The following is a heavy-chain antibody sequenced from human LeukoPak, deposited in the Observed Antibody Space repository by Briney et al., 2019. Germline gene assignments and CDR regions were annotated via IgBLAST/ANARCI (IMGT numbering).Heavy chain of an antibody. Sequence: GRSLRLSCAASGLTFSIYFMHWVRQAPGRGREWVAVIASDGSHTFYVESVKDRFTISRDNSKNTLYLQMNSLRAEDTAVYFCARERQDTIVHSGAFDIWGQGTMVTVSS. CDR2: IASDGSHT. J-gene: IGHJ3*02. D-gene: IGHD3-10*01. CDR1: GLTFSIYF. V-gene: IGHV3-30-3*01. CDR3: ARERQDTIVHSGAFDI.